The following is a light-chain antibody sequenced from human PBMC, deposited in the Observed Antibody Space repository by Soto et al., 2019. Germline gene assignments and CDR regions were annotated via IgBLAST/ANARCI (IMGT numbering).Light chain of an antibody. CDR2: VAS. Sequence: DIQMTQSPSSVSASVGDTVAITCRASQGVSSRLALYQQKPGTAPKVLISVASSLQSGVPSRFSGSGSGTDFTLTISSLQPEDFATYYCQQTNSFPLTFGGGTKVEIK. CDR1: QGVSSR. CDR3: QQTNSFPLT. V-gene: IGKV1-12*01. J-gene: IGKJ4*02.